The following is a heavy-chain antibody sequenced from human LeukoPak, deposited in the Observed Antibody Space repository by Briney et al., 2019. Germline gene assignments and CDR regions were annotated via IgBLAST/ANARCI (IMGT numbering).Heavy chain of an antibody. CDR2: IYYSGST. J-gene: IGHJ4*02. CDR1: GGSISSYY. V-gene: IGHV4-59*12. D-gene: IGHD6-19*01. CDR3: ALMGSSAMYYFDY. Sequence: KPSETLSLTCTVSGGSISSYYWSWIRQPPGKGLEWIGYIYYSGSTNYNPSLKSRVTMSVDTSKNQFSLKLSSVTAADTAVYYCALMGSSAMYYFDYWGQGTLVTVSS.